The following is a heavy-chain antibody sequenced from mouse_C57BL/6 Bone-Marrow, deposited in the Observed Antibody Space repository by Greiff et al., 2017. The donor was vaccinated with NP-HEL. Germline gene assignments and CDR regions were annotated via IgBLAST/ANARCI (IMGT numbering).Heavy chain of an antibody. CDR2: IDPSDSYT. J-gene: IGHJ1*03. CDR3: ARSSCYGSSPFWYFDV. D-gene: IGHD1-1*01. CDR1: GYTFTSYW. Sequence: VQLQQPGAELVMPGASVKLSCKASGYTFTSYWMHWVKQRPGQGLEWIGEIDPSDSYTNYNQKFKGKSTLTVDKSSRTDYMQLSSLTSEDSAVYYCARSSCYGSSPFWYFDVWGTGTTVTVSS. V-gene: IGHV1-69*01.